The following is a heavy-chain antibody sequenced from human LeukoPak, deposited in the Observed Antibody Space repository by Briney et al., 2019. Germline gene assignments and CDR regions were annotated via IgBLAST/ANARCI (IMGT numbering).Heavy chain of an antibody. J-gene: IGHJ6*03. D-gene: IGHD4-11*01. Sequence: ASMKVSCKASGYTFTRYDINWVRQATGQGLEWMGWMNPNSGNTGYAQKFQGRVTISRNTSISTAYMELSSLRSEDTAVCYCARGQFVGYSNYAYSYSYFMDVWGSGTTVTVSS. V-gene: IGHV1-8*03. CDR2: MNPNSGNT. CDR3: ARGQFVGYSNYAYSYSYFMDV. CDR1: GYTFTRYD.